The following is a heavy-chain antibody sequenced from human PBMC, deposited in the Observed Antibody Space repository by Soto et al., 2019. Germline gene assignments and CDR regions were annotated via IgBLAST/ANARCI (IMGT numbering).Heavy chain of an antibody. CDR2: ISGSGGST. CDR1: GFTFSSYA. Sequence: EVQLLESGGGLVQPGGSLRLSCAASGFTFSSYAMSWVRQAPGKGLEWVSDISGSGGSTYYADSVKGRFTISRDNSKSTLYLQMNSLRAEDTAVYYCAKIPHSSSWYLDAFDIWGQGTMVTVSS. D-gene: IGHD6-13*01. J-gene: IGHJ3*02. V-gene: IGHV3-23*01. CDR3: AKIPHSSSWYLDAFDI.